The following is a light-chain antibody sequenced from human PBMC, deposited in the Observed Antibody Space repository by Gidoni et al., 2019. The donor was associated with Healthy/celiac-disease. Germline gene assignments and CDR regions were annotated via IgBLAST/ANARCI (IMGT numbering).Light chain of an antibody. J-gene: IGKJ3*01. CDR2: DAS. CDR1: QSVSSY. V-gene: IGKV3-11*01. Sequence: EIVLTQSPATLSLPPGERATLSCRDSQSVSSYLAWYQQKPGHAPRLLIYDASNRATGIPARFSGRGSGTDFTLTISSLEPDDFAVYYCQQRSNWPPFTFGPGTKVDIK. CDR3: QQRSNWPPFT.